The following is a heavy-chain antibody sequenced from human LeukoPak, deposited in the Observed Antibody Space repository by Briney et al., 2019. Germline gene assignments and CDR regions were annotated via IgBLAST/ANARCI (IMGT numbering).Heavy chain of an antibody. Sequence: KSSETLSLTCAVSGGSISSSNWWSWVRQPPGKGLEWIGEIYHSGSTNYNPSLKSRVTISIDTSKNQLFLNMNRATAADTAFYYCAREPKAYDPVRPPAWGQGTLVIVSS. CDR3: AREPKAYDPVRPPA. V-gene: IGHV4-4*02. D-gene: IGHD3-22*01. J-gene: IGHJ5*01. CDR1: GGSISSSNW. CDR2: IYHSGST.